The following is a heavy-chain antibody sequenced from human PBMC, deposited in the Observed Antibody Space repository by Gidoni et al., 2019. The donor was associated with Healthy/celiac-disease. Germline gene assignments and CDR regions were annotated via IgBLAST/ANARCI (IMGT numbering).Heavy chain of an antibody. V-gene: IGHV3-30-3*01. CDR1: GFTFSSYA. D-gene: IGHD3-22*01. CDR3: ARSYDSGNDAFDI. J-gene: IGHJ3*02. CDR2: ISYDGSNK. Sequence: QVQLVESGGGVVQPGRSLRLSCAASGFTFSSYAMHWVRQAPGKGLEWVAVISYDGSNKYYADSVKGRFTISRDNSKNTLYLQMNSLRAEDTAVYYCARSYDSGNDAFDIWGQGTMVTVSS.